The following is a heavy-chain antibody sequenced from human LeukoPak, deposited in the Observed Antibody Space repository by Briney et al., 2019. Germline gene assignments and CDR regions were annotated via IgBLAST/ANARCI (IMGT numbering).Heavy chain of an antibody. CDR1: GFTFSRYW. J-gene: IGHJ5*02. CDR2: IKQDGSEE. D-gene: IGHD7-27*01. Sequence: QPGGSLRLSCVASGFTFSRYWMSWVRRAPGKGLEWVANIKQDGSEEYYVDSVKGRFTISRDNAKNSLYLQMNSLRAEDTAVYYYAKNWESGVDWFDPWGQGTLVTVSS. V-gene: IGHV3-7*01. CDR3: AKNWESGVDWFDP.